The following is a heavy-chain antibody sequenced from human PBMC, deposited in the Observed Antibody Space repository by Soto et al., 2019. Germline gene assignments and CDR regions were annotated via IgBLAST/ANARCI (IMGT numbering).Heavy chain of an antibody. D-gene: IGHD2-15*01. CDR1: GGSFSGYY. CDR3: ARTPHVVVVAAKWFDP. CDR2: INHDGGT. J-gene: IGHJ5*02. V-gene: IGHV4-34*01. Sequence: QVQLQQWGAGLLKPSETLSLTCAVYGGSFSGYYWSWIRQPPGKGLEWIGEINHDGGTNYNPSLKRRVTISVDTSTNQFSLKLSSVTAADTAVYYCARTPHVVVVAAKWFDPWGQGTLVTVSS.